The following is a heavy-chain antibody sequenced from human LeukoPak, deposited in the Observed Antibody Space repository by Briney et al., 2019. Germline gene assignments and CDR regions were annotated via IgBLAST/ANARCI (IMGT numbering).Heavy chain of an antibody. Sequence: ASVKVSCKASGYTFSDYYMHWVRQAPGQGLEWMGWISAYNGNTNYAQKLQGRVTMTTDTSTSTAYMELRSLRSDDTAVYYCARAALASFRHQRYYFDYWGQGTLVTVSS. CDR1: GYTFSDYY. J-gene: IGHJ4*02. V-gene: IGHV1-18*04. CDR2: ISAYNGNT. CDR3: ARAALASFRHQRYYFDY. D-gene: IGHD2-2*01.